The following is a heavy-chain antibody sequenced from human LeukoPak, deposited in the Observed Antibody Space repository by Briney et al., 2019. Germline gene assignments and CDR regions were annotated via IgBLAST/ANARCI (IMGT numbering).Heavy chain of an antibody. CDR2: ISSSSSYI. V-gene: IGHV3-21*01. D-gene: IGHD6-6*01. Sequence: GGSLRLSCAASGFTFSSYSMNWVRQAPGKGLEWVSSISSSSSYIYYADSVKGRFTISRDNAKNSLYLQMNSLRAEDTAVYYCATRIAARSGYFDYWGQGTMVTVSS. CDR3: ATRIAARSGYFDY. J-gene: IGHJ4*03. CDR1: GFTFSSYS.